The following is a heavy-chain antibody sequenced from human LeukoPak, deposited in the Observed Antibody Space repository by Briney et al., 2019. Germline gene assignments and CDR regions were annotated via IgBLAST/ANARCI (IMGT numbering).Heavy chain of an antibody. CDR3: ARSLIAAAGVFPYYYYGMDV. V-gene: IGHV1-18*01. D-gene: IGHD6-13*01. Sequence: ASVKVSCKASGYTFTSYGISWVRQAPGQGLEWMGWISAYNGNTNYAQKLQGRVTMTTDTSTSTAYMELRSLRSEDTAVYYCARSLIAAAGVFPYYYYGMDVWGQGTTVTVSS. J-gene: IGHJ6*02. CDR1: GYTFTSYG. CDR2: ISAYNGNT.